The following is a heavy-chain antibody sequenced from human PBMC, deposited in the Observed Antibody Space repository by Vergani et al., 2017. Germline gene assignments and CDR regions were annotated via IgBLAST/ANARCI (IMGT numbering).Heavy chain of an antibody. V-gene: IGHV4-4*07. Sequence: QVQLQESGPGLVKPSETLSLTCTVSGGSISSYYWSWIRQPAGKGLEWIGRIYTSGSTNYNPSLKSRVTMSVDTSKNQFSLKLSSVTAADTAVYYCARHGLIAVAGTMSGYFDYWGQGTLVTVSS. CDR3: ARHGLIAVAGTMSGYFDY. D-gene: IGHD6-19*01. CDR1: GGSISSYY. CDR2: IYTSGST. J-gene: IGHJ4*02.